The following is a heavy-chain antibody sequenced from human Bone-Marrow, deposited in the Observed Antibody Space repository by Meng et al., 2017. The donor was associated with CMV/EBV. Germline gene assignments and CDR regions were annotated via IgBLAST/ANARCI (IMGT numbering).Heavy chain of an antibody. Sequence: VSGGSISSGGYYWSWIRQHPGKGLEWIGYIYYSGSTNYNPSLKSRVTISVDKSKNQFSLKLSSVTAADTAVYYCARVCGGSCFALDIWGQGTMVTVSS. CDR2: IYYSGST. CDR3: ARVCGGSCFALDI. CDR1: GGSISSGGYY. V-gene: IGHV4-31*02. J-gene: IGHJ3*02. D-gene: IGHD2-15*01.